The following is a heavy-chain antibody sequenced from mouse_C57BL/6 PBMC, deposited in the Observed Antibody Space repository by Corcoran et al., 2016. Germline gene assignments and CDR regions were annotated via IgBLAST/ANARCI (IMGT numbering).Heavy chain of an antibody. D-gene: IGHD1-1*01. CDR2: INTYSGVP. V-gene: IGHV9-3*01. CDR1: GYTFTTYG. Sequence: QIQLVQSGPELKKPGETVKISCKASGYTFTTYGMSWVKQAPGKGLKWMGWINTYSGVPTYADDFKGRFAFSLETSASTAYLQINNLKNDDTATYFCARGYGSSPPWFAYWGQGTLVTVSA. J-gene: IGHJ3*01. CDR3: ARGYGSSPPWFAY.